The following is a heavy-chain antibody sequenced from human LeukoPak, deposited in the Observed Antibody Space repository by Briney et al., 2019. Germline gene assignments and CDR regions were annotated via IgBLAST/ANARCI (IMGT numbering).Heavy chain of an antibody. Sequence: SETLSLTCTVSGGSISSYYWSWIRQPAGKGLEWIGRIYTSGSTNYNPSLKSRVTISVDTSKNQFSLKLSSVTAADTAVYYCAREGYYDSSGSPLPHDAFDIWGQGTMVTVSS. CDR1: GGSISSYY. CDR2: IYTSGST. CDR3: AREGYYDSSGSPLPHDAFDI. V-gene: IGHV4-4*07. J-gene: IGHJ3*02. D-gene: IGHD3-22*01.